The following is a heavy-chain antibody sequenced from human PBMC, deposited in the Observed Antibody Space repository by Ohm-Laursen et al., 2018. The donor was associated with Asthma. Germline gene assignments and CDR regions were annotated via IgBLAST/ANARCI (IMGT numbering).Heavy chain of an antibody. Sequence: SLRLSCTASGFTFSSYAMSWVRQAPGKGLEWVSAISGSGGSTYYADSVKGRFTISRDNSKNTLYLQMNSLRAEDTAVYYCAKASDYDSSGYYYFDYWGQGTLVTVSS. CDR3: AKASDYDSSGYYYFDY. CDR1: GFTFSSYA. V-gene: IGHV3-23*01. D-gene: IGHD3-22*01. J-gene: IGHJ4*02. CDR2: ISGSGGST.